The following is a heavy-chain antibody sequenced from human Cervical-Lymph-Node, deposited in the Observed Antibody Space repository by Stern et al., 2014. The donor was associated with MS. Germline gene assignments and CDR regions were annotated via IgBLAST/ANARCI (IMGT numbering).Heavy chain of an antibody. CDR1: GCTFSSYA. J-gene: IGHJ6*02. V-gene: IGHV1-69*01. D-gene: IGHD1-26*01. CDR3: ARGELKEGLVRGMDV. CDR2: ILPLFGTA. Sequence: QVQLVQSGAEVKTPGSSVKVSCKASGCTFSSYAISWARQAPGKGLEWMGGILPLFGTATSAQKFQGRAPITTDDSTSTDSTDPSSLRSEDTAVYYCARGELKEGLVRGMDVWGQGTTVTVSS.